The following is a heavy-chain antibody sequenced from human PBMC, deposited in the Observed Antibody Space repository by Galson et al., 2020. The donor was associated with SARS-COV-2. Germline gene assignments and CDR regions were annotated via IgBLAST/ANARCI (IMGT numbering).Heavy chain of an antibody. CDR2: TYYRSKWYN. Sequence: SQTLSLTCAISGDSVSSNSAAWNWIRQSPSRGLEWLGRTYYRSKWYNDYAVSVKSRITINPDTSKNQFSLQLNSVTPEDTAVYYCARSSGYYPPYGYYYGMDGWGQGTTVTVSS. J-gene: IGHJ6*02. V-gene: IGHV6-1*01. D-gene: IGHD3-22*01. CDR1: GDSVSSNSAA. CDR3: ARSSGYYPPYGYYYGMDG.